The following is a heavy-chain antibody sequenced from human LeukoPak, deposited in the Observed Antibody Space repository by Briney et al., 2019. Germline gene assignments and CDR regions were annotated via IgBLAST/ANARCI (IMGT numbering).Heavy chain of an antibody. D-gene: IGHD3-9*01. CDR2: IWYDGSNK. J-gene: IGHJ4*02. CDR1: GSTFSNYG. Sequence: GRSLRLSCAASGSTFSNYGLHWVRQAPGKGLEWVAVIWYDGSNKYYADFVKGRFTISRDNSKNTLYLQMNGLRAEDTAVYYCARGEDILTGLDYWGQGTLVTVSS. CDR3: ARGEDILTGLDY. V-gene: IGHV3-33*01.